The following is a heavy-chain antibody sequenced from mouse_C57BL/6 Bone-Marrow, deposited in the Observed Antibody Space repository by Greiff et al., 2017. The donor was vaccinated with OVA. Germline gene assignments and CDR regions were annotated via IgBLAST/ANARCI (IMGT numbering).Heavy chain of an antibody. J-gene: IGHJ1*03. CDR2: ISSGSSTI. Sequence: EVKLVESGGGLVKPGGSLKLSCAASGFTFSDYGMHWVRQAPEKGLEWVAYISSGSSTIYYADTVKGRFTISRDNAKNTLFLQMTSLRSEDTAMYYCATYYYGSSPWYFDVGGTGTTVTVSS. D-gene: IGHD1-1*01. CDR3: ATYYYGSSPWYFDV. CDR1: GFTFSDYG. V-gene: IGHV5-17*01.